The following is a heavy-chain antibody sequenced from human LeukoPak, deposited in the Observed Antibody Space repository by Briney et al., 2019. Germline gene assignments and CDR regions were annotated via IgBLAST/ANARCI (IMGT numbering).Heavy chain of an antibody. CDR1: GGSIISGNNY. J-gene: IGHJ5*02. Sequence: SQTLSLTCTVSGGSIISGNNYWNWIRQSPGKGLEWIGFIYSGGRTNYNPFLRSRVVISADASKNQISLRVESMTAADTAVYYCVKAPTVAGSYGWFDPWGQGTLVTVSS. V-gene: IGHV4-30-4*01. D-gene: IGHD5-18*01. CDR2: IYSGGRT. CDR3: VKAPTVAGSYGWFDP.